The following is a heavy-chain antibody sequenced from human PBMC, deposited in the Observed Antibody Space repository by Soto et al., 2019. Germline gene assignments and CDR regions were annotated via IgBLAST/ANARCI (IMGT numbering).Heavy chain of an antibody. J-gene: IGHJ4*02. CDR1: GDTFDSYT. Sequence: QVQLVQSGAEVRKPGSSVKVSCKASGDTFDSYTLSWVRQAPGQGLEWMGRIIPILGITNYALRFQGRVTLTADISTSTAYIELSGLRSGDTAIYFCARDSYYYVSSKGGGYWGQGTLVTVSS. CDR3: ARDSYYYVSSKGGGY. V-gene: IGHV1-69*08. D-gene: IGHD3-10*01. CDR2: IIPILGIT.